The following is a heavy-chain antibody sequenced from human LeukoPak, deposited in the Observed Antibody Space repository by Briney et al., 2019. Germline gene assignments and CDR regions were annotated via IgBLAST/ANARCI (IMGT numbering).Heavy chain of an antibody. V-gene: IGHV1-69*05. J-gene: IGHJ4*02. CDR2: IIPIFGTA. D-gene: IGHD6-6*01. CDR3: ARQSIEYSSSTLMGY. CDR1: GYTFTGYY. Sequence: SVKVSCKASGYTFTGYYMHWVRQAPGQGLEWMGGIIPIFGTANYAQKFQGRVTITTDESTSTAYMELSSLRSEDTAVYYCARQSIEYSSSTLMGYWGQGTLVTVSS.